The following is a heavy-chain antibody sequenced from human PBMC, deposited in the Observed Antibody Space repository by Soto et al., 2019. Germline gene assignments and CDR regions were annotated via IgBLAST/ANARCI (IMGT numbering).Heavy chain of an antibody. Sequence: EMELLESGGGLVQPGGSLRLSCAASGFPFSNCPMDWIRQAPGRGLQWVSTISATGDSTRYLDSVQVRFTISRDNSQNTPFLQMTSLTADDPAVYYCTSATTPTEFWGQGTLVTVSS. J-gene: IGHJ4*02. V-gene: IGHV3-23*01. CDR2: ISATGDST. CDR3: TSATTPTEF. D-gene: IGHD4-17*01. CDR1: GFPFSNCP.